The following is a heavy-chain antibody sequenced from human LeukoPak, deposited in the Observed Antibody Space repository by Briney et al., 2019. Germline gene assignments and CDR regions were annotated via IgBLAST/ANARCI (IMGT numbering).Heavy chain of an antibody. CDR1: GFTFSSYG. V-gene: IGHV3-33*01. D-gene: IGHD1-26*01. CDR3: ARDSNRYLVGSYPSDSGY. J-gene: IGHJ4*02. Sequence: PGGSLRLSCAASGFTFSSYGMHWVRQAPGKGLEWVAVIRYDGSNKYYADSVKGRFTISRDNSKNTLYLQMNSLRAEDTAVYYCARDSNRYLVGSYPSDSGYWGQGTLVTVSS. CDR2: IRYDGSNK.